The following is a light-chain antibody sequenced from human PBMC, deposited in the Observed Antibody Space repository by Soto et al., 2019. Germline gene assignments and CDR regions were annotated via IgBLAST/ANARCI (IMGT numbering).Light chain of an antibody. V-gene: IGLV2-8*01. CDR1: NRDVGTHNY. J-gene: IGLJ1*01. CDR3: FSYTSSSTV. CDR2: DVV. Sequence: QSVLTQPPSASGSPGQSVTISCTGTNRDVGTHNYVSWYQQYPGKAPKLLIYDVVKRPSGIPHRFSGSKSGNTASLTVSGLQADDEADYYCFSYTSSSTVFGTGTKVTVL.